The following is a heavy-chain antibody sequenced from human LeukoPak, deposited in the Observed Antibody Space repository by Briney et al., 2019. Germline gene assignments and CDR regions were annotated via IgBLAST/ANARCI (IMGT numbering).Heavy chain of an antibody. Sequence: GESLKISCKGSGYSFTSYWIGWVRQMPGKGLEWMGIIYPGDSDTRYSPPFQGQVTISADKSISTAYLQWSSLKASDTAMYYCARRADDSSGYLDYWGQGTLVTVSS. CDR2: IYPGDSDT. J-gene: IGHJ4*02. V-gene: IGHV5-51*01. CDR3: ARRADDSSGYLDY. CDR1: GYSFTSYW. D-gene: IGHD3-22*01.